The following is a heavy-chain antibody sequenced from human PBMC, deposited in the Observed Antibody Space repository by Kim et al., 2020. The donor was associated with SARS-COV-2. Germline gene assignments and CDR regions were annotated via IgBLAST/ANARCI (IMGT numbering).Heavy chain of an antibody. V-gene: IGHV4-61*01. CDR3: ARGARLGTASWY. Sequence: SETLSLTCTVSGGSVSSGSFYWSWIRQPPGKGLEWVGHIFYTGSTNYSPSLKSRVTISVDPSKNQFSLKLSSVTAADTAVYYCARGARLGTASWYWGQGTLVTVSS. CDR1: GGSVSSGSFY. CDR2: IFYTGST. J-gene: IGHJ4*02. D-gene: IGHD1-7*01.